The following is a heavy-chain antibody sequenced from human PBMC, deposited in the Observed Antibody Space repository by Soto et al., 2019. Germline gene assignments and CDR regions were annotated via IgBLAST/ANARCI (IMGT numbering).Heavy chain of an antibody. CDR3: ARHDPSGHSLY. CDR2: TRNRGHGYAT. CDR1: GFTFSDFT. V-gene: IGHV3-73*01. Sequence: GESLRLSCAASGFTFSDFTIHWVRQASGKGLEWVGRTRNRGHGYATEYAASVKGRFTISRDNSKNTAYLQMNSLKTDDAAVYYCARHDPSGHSLYWGQGTLVTVHS. J-gene: IGHJ4*02.